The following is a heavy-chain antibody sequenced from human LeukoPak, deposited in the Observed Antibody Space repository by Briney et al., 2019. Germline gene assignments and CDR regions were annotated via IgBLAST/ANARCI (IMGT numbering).Heavy chain of an antibody. V-gene: IGHV3-21*01. Sequence: GGSLRLSCAASGFTFSSYSMNWVRQAPGKGLEWVSSISSSSSYIYYADSVKGRFTISRDNAKNSLYLQMNSLRAEDTAVYYCARVIVATYYFGYWGQGTLVTVSS. CDR2: ISSSSSYI. CDR3: ARVIVATYYFGY. D-gene: IGHD5-12*01. J-gene: IGHJ4*02. CDR1: GFTFSSYS.